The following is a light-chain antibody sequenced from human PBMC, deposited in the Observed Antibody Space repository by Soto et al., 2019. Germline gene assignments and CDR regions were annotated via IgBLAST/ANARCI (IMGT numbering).Light chain of an antibody. V-gene: IGKV3-20*01. CDR3: QQYDSSPVT. CDR2: GVS. J-gene: IGKJ2*01. Sequence: ENVLTQFPGTLSLSPGERATLSCRASQSVSSSYLNWYQQKRGQAPRLLIYGVSRRATDIPDRFSGSGSGTDFTLTISRLEPEDFAVYYCQQYDSSPVTFGQGTKLEIK. CDR1: QSVSSSY.